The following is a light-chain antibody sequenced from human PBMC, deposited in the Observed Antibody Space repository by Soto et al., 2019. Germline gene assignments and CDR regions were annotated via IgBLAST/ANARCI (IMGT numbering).Light chain of an antibody. CDR2: GNS. Sequence: QSVLTQPPSVSGAPGQRVTMSCTGSSSNIGAGYDVHWYQQLPGTAPKVLIYGNSNRPSGVPDRFSGSKSDTSASLAITGLQAEDEADYYCQSYDSSLSGVVFGGGTQLTVL. V-gene: IGLV1-40*01. CDR3: QSYDSSLSGVV. J-gene: IGLJ2*01. CDR1: SSNIGAGYD.